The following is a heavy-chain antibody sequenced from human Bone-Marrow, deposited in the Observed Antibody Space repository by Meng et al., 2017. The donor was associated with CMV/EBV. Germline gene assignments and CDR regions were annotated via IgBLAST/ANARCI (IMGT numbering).Heavy chain of an antibody. CDR3: ARDKYDFWSTLYYYGMDV. CDR1: GYSFTTYG. CDR2: ISGNNGNT. J-gene: IGHJ6*02. Sequence: ASVKVSCKASGYSFTTYGIDWVRQAPGQGLEWMGWISGNNGNTYYAKNFQGRVTVTTDTSTSTAYMELRSLRSGDTAVYYCARDKYDFWSTLYYYGMDVWGQGTTVTVSS. V-gene: IGHV1-18*01. D-gene: IGHD3-3*01.